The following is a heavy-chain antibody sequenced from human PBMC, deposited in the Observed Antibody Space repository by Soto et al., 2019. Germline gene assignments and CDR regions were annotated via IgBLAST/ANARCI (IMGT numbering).Heavy chain of an antibody. CDR3: ARLGEAYYYDSSGYGY. J-gene: IGHJ4*02. Sequence: PGGSLRLSCAASGFTFSSDSMNWVRQAPGEGREWVSSSSSSSSYIYYADSVKGRFTISRDNAKNSLYLQMNSLRAEDTAVYYCARLGEAYYYDSSGYGYWGQGTLVTVSS. V-gene: IGHV3-21*01. CDR2: SSSSSSYI. CDR1: GFTFSSDS. D-gene: IGHD3-22*01.